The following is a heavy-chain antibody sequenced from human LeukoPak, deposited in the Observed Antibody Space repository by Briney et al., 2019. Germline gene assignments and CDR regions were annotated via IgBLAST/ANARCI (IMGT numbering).Heavy chain of an antibody. V-gene: IGHV4-4*02. D-gene: IGHD4-23*01. CDR1: GDSISSSTNW. Sequence: SETLSLTCAVSGDSISSSTNWWSWVRQPPGKGLEWIGEVFHNENTNYNPSLRSRVTMSVDKSKNHFSLRLNFMTAADTAVYYCLHGGNSGDWVYWGQGTLVTVSS. J-gene: IGHJ4*02. CDR3: LHGGNSGDWVY. CDR2: VFHNENT.